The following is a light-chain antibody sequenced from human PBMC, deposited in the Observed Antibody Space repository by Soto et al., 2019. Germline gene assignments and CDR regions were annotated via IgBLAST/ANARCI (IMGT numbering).Light chain of an antibody. CDR1: QSITAS. Sequence: DIQMTQSPSALSASVGDTVTITFRASQSITASLSCYQHKPGEAPKLLIYDVSSLESGVPSRFSGSGSGTEFSLTIRGLQPDDFATYYCQQYDYSRTFGQGTKVDIK. V-gene: IGKV1-5*01. J-gene: IGKJ1*01. CDR3: QQYDYSRT. CDR2: DVS.